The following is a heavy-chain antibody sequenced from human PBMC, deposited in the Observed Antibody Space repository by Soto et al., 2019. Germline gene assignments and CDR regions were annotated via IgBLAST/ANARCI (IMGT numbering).Heavy chain of an antibody. CDR2: IYYSGST. J-gene: IGHJ4*02. V-gene: IGHV4-59*01. Sequence: LEILSLTCTVSGGSIISYYWSWIRQPPGKGLEWIGYIYYSGSTNYNPSLKSRVTISVDTSKNQFSLKLSSVTAADTAVYYCARSGYYYDSSYDYWGQGTLVTVPQ. CDR1: GGSIISYY. CDR3: ARSGYYYDSSYDY. D-gene: IGHD3-22*01.